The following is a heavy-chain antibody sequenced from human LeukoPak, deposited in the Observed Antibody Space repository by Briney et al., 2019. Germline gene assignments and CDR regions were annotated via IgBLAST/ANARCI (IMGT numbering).Heavy chain of an antibody. CDR3: ARASITRVAFDI. D-gene: IGHD3-10*01. CDR1: GGSISSYY. J-gene: IGHJ3*02. Sequence: SETLSLTCTVSGGSISSYYWSWIRQPPGKGLEYIGYIHFSGSTNYNPSLRSRVTISRDTSKNQFSLKLTSVTAADTAVYYCARASITRVAFDIWGQGTMVTVSS. V-gene: IGHV4-59*01. CDR2: IHFSGST.